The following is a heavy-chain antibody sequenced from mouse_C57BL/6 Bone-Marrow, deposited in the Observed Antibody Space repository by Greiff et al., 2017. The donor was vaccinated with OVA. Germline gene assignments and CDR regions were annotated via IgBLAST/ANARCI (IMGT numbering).Heavy chain of an antibody. CDR2: IYPGDGDT. CDR3: ARSGLWNWGVYDAMGY. V-gene: IGHV1-82*01. Sequence: LVEPGASVKISCKASGYAFSSSWMNWGKQRPGKGLEWIGRIYPGDGDTNDNGKFKGKATLTADKSSSTAYMQLSSLTSEDSAVYFCARSGLWNWGVYDAMGYWGQGTLVTVSA. CDR1: GYAFSSSW. J-gene: IGHJ4*01. D-gene: IGHD2-14*01.